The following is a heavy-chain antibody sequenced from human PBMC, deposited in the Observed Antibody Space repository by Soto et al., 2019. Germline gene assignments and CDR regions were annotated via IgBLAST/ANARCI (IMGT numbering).Heavy chain of an antibody. D-gene: IGHD2-21*01. V-gene: IGHV4-59*12. CDR1: GGSISSYC. Sequence: SETLSLTCTVSGGSISSYCWSRIRHPPGQGLEWIGEIYHSGSTNYNPSLKDRVTISVDKSKNHFSLKLMSLTAADTAVYYCATLPPRIVVTVLPIPSWGQGTQVTVSS. CDR2: IYHSGST. J-gene: IGHJ4*02. CDR3: ATLPPRIVVTVLPIPS.